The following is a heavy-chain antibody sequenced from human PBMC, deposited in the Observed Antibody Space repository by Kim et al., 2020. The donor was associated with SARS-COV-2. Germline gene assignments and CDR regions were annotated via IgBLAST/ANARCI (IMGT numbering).Heavy chain of an antibody. Sequence: GGSLRLSCAASGFTFSSYGMHWVRQAPGKWLEWVAVISYDGSNKYYADSVKGRFTISRDNSKNTLYLQMNSLSAEDTAVYYCAKDFFYGGSWSYYMYYY. CDR2: ISYDGSNK. CDR3: AKDFFYGGSWSYYMYYY. J-gene: IGHJ6*01. D-gene: IGHD3-10*01. CDR1: GFTFSSYG. V-gene: IGHV3-30*18.